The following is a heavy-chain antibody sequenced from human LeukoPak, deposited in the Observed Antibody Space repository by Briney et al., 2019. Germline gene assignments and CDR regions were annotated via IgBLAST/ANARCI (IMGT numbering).Heavy chain of an antibody. V-gene: IGHV4-61*05. J-gene: IGHJ4*02. CDR3: ARLGWSSGYPVIDY. D-gene: IGHD3-22*01. CDR2: IYYSGST. CDR1: GGSISSNDYY. Sequence: SETLSLTCTVSGGSISSNDYYWSWIRQSPGKGLEWIGYIYYSGSTNYNPSLKSRVTISVDTSKNQFSLKLSSVTAADTAVYYCARLGWSSGYPVIDYWGQGTLVTVSP.